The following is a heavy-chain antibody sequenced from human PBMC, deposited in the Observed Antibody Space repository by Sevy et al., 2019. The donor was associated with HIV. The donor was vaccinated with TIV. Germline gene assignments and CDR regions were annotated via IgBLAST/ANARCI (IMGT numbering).Heavy chain of an antibody. Sequence: CGCLRLSCAASGFTFSSYWMHWVRQAPGKGLVRVSRINSDGSSTSYADSVKGRFTVSRDNAKNTLYLQMNSLRAEDTAVHYCARVGAGDAFDIWGQGTMVFVSS. CDR2: INSDGSST. V-gene: IGHV3-74*01. CDR1: GFTFSSYW. D-gene: IGHD3-10*01. CDR3: ARVGAGDAFDI. J-gene: IGHJ3*02.